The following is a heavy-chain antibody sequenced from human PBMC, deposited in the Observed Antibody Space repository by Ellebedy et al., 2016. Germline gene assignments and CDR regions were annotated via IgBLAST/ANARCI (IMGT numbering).Heavy chain of an antibody. CDR1: GGSISSYY. J-gene: IGHJ4*02. V-gene: IGHV4-59*12. D-gene: IGHD6-13*01. CDR3: AGTDIAAGGRFDY. Sequence: SETLSLTXTVSGGSISSYYWSWIRQPPGKGLEWIGFIHHSGSTKYKPSLKSRVAISLDKAKNQFSLDLGSVTAADTAVYYCAGTDIAAGGRFDYWGQGALVTVSS. CDR2: IHHSGST.